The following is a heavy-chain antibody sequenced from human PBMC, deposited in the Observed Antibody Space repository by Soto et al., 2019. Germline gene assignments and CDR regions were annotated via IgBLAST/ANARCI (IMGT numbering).Heavy chain of an antibody. J-gene: IGHJ4*02. CDR3: ARDGAYSSSGCLDY. V-gene: IGHV4-4*02. Sequence: SETLSLTCAVSGGSISSSNWWSWVRQPPGKGLEWIGEIYHSGSTNYNPSLKSRVTISVDKSKNQFSLKLSSVTAADTAVYYWARDGAYSSSGCLDYWGQGTLVTVSS. CDR1: GGSISSSNW. D-gene: IGHD6-13*01. CDR2: IYHSGST.